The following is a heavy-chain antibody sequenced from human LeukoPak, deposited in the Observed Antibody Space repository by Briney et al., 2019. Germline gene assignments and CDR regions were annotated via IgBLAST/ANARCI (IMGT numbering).Heavy chain of an antibody. Sequence: SETLSLTCTVSGGSISSYYWSWIRQPPGKGLGWIGYIYYSVSTNYNPSLKSRVTISVDTSKNQFSLKLSSVTAADTAVYYCAREGNYYDSSAFDYWGQGTLVTVSS. CDR2: IYYSVST. CDR3: AREGNYYDSSAFDY. V-gene: IGHV4-59*01. J-gene: IGHJ4*02. CDR1: GGSISSYY. D-gene: IGHD3-22*01.